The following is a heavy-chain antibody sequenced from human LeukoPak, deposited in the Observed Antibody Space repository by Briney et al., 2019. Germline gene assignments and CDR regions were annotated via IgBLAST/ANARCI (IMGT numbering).Heavy chain of an antibody. CDR2: IYYSGST. Sequence: SETLSLTCTVSGGSISSYYWSWIRQPPGKGLEWIGYIYYSGSTNYNPSLKSRVTISVDTSKNQFSLKLSSVTAADTAEYYCARSREIIAAAGRGRAFDIWGQGTMVTVSS. J-gene: IGHJ3*02. V-gene: IGHV4-59*01. D-gene: IGHD6-13*01. CDR1: GGSISSYY. CDR3: ARSREIIAAAGRGRAFDI.